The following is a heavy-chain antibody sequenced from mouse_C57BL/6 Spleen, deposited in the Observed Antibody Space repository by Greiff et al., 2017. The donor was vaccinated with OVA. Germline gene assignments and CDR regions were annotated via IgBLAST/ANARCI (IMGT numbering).Heavy chain of an antibody. V-gene: IGHV2-4*01. CDR3: AKAGTDYYAMDY. Sequence: VQLVESGPGLVQPSQSLSITCTVSGFSLTSYGVHWVRQPPGKGLEWLGVIWSGGSTAYNAAFIYSLSISKDNSQSQVFFKMNSMQADDTAIYDCAKAGTDYYAMDYWGQGTSVTVSS. CDR2: IWSGGST. J-gene: IGHJ4*01. CDR1: GFSLTSYG. D-gene: IGHD3-3*01.